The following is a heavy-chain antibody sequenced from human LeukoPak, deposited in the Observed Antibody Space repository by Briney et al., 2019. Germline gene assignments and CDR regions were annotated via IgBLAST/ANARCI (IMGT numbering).Heavy chain of an antibody. V-gene: IGHV4-4*07. D-gene: IGHD2-2*01. CDR3: ARDSFAVVVPATVVFDL. Sequence: SETLSLTCTLCGGFISSYYWSWLRHPAGKGVEWIGRIYTSGCTNYNPSLKSRVTMSVDTSKNRFSLKLSSVTAADTAVYYCARDSFAVVVPATVVFDLWGRGTLVTVSS. CDR2: IYTSGCT. J-gene: IGHJ2*01. CDR1: GGFISSYY.